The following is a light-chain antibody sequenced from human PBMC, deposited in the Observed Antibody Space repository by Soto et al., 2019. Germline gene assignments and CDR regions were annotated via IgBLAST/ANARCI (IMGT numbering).Light chain of an antibody. Sequence: DIQMTQSPSSLPASVGDRVTITCRASQRINNYLNWYQQKPGQAPKLLIYAASNLESGVPSRFSGSGSGTGFTLTITSLQPEDFATYYCQQSYSTLSTFGQGTKLEIK. CDR3: QQSYSTLST. V-gene: IGKV1-39*01. CDR2: AAS. J-gene: IGKJ2*01. CDR1: QRINNY.